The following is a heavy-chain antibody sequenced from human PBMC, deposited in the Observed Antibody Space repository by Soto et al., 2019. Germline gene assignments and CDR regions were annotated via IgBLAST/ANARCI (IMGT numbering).Heavy chain of an antibody. CDR3: ATPLIAAAGKGYYYYGMDG. Sequence: PGGSLRLSCAASGFTFSSYAMSWVRQAPGKGLEWVSAISGSGGSTYYADSVKGRFTISRDNSKNTLYLQMNSLRAEDTAVYYCATPLIAAAGKGYYYYGMDGWGQGTTVTVSS. J-gene: IGHJ6*02. CDR2: ISGSGGST. CDR1: GFTFSSYA. D-gene: IGHD6-13*01. V-gene: IGHV3-23*01.